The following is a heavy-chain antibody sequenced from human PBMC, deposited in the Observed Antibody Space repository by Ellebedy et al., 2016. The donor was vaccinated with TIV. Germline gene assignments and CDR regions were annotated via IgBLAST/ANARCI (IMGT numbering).Heavy chain of an antibody. CDR2: TRNKVNRYTT. CDR3: ARGGPRITLVRGDPFYGMDV. J-gene: IGHJ6*02. CDR1: GFTFTDHY. D-gene: IGHD3-10*01. Sequence: GESLKISCAASGFTFTDHYIDWVRQAPGKGLEWVGRTRNKVNRYTTEYAASVKGRFTISRDDSETSLYLQMNSLKTEETAMYYCARGGPRITLVRGDPFYGMDVWGQGTTVTVSS. V-gene: IGHV3-72*01.